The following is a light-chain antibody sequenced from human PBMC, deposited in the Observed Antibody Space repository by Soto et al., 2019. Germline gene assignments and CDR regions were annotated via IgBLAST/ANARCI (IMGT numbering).Light chain of an antibody. CDR2: SDN. CDR1: SSNIGSNT. CDR3: AAWDDSLNGHYV. Sequence: QSVLTQPPSASGTPGQRVTIYCSGSSSNIGSNTVNWYQQLPGTAPKHLIYSDNQRPSGVPDRFSGSKSDTSASLAISGFQSEDEADYYCAAWDDSLNGHYVFGTGTKLTVL. J-gene: IGLJ1*01. V-gene: IGLV1-44*01.